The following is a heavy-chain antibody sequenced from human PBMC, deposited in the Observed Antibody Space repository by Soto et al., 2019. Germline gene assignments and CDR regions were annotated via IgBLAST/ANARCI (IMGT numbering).Heavy chain of an antibody. CDR2: IYYSGST. Sequence: SETLSLTCTVSGGSISSYYWSWIRQPPGKGLEWIGYIYYSGSTNYNPSLKSRVTISVDTSKNQFSLKLSSVTAADTAVYYCARHVGGYDYVWFDPWGQGTLVTVSS. CDR3: ARHVGGYDYVWFDP. J-gene: IGHJ5*02. D-gene: IGHD5-12*01. CDR1: GGSISSYY. V-gene: IGHV4-59*08.